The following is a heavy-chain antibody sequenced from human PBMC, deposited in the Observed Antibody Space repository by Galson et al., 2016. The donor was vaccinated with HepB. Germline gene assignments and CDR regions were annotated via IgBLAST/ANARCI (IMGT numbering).Heavy chain of an antibody. CDR1: GYTFTSYA. J-gene: IGHJ6*02. CDR2: INAGNGNT. CDR3: AGDRKIYQLLYPGYYYGMDV. D-gene: IGHD2-2*02. V-gene: IGHV1-3*01. Sequence: SVKVSCKASGYTFTSYAMRWVRQAPGQRLEWMGWINAGNGNTKNSQKFQGRVTITMDRSARTAYMELSSLRSEDTAVYYCAGDRKIYQLLYPGYYYGMDVWGQGTTVTVSS.